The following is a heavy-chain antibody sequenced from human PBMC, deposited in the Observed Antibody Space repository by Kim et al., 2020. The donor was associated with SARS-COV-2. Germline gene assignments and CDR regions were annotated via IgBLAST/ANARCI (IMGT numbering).Heavy chain of an antibody. J-gene: IGHJ6*03. CDR3: AREMWELLRSYFYMDV. D-gene: IGHD1-26*01. CDR2: ISSSGSTI. CDR1: GFTFSSYE. V-gene: IGHV3-48*03. Sequence: GGSLRLSCAASGFTFSSYEMNWVRQAPGKGLEWVSYISSSGSTIYYADAVKGRFTISRDNAKNSLYLQMNSLRAEDTAVYFRAREMWELLRSYFYMDVWG.